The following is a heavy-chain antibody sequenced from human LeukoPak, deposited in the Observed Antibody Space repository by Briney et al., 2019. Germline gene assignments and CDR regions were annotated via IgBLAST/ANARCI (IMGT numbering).Heavy chain of an antibody. CDR2: ISGSANST. D-gene: IGHD2-15*01. CDR1: GFTFSSYG. CDR3: AKSGLNRFDY. Sequence: GGSLRLSCAASGFTFSSYGMNWVRQAPGKGLEWVSGISGSANSTDYADSVKGRFTISRDNSKNTLYLQMNSLRAEDTALYYCAKSGLNRFDYWGQGTLVTVSS. V-gene: IGHV3-23*01. J-gene: IGHJ4*02.